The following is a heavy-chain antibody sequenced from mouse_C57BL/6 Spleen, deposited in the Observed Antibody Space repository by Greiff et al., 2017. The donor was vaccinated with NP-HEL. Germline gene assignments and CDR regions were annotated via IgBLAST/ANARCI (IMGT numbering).Heavy chain of an antibody. Sequence: EVQRVESGGGLVKPGGSLKLSCAASGFTFSDYGMHWVRQAPEKGLEWVAYISSGSSTIYYADTVKGRFTISRDNAKNTLFLQMTSLRSEDTAMYYCARPYDGYPFAYWGQGTLVTVSA. CDR1: GFTFSDYG. V-gene: IGHV5-17*01. J-gene: IGHJ3*01. CDR2: ISSGSSTI. D-gene: IGHD2-3*01. CDR3: ARPYDGYPFAY.